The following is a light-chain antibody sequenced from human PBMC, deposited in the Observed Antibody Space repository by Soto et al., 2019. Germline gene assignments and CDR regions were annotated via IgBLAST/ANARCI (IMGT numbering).Light chain of an antibody. CDR3: QQYHTWPVT. CDR1: QGINRN. J-gene: IGKJ4*01. Sequence: IVMTQSPATLSVSPGESVTFSCRASQGINRNLAWYQQKPGQAPRLLISGASTGATGIPARFSGSGSGTEFSLSLNSLQSEDSAVYYCQQYHTWPVTFGGGTKVEI. CDR2: GAS. V-gene: IGKV3-15*01.